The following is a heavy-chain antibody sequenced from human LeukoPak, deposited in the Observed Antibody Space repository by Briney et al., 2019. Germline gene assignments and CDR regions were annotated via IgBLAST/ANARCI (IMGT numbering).Heavy chain of an antibody. CDR3: EKDGSHGITRPDY. Sequence: ASAKVSCKTSRYSFTDYYIHWVRQAPGQGLEWMGWLPPQSGGTHYAQKFRGRVALPRATSTSTAYMDLTVLRLNHTAMYSCEKDGSHGITRPDYWGQGTLVTVSS. CDR2: LPPQSGGT. D-gene: IGHD3-3*01. CDR1: RYSFTDYY. J-gene: IGHJ4*02. V-gene: IGHV1-2*02.